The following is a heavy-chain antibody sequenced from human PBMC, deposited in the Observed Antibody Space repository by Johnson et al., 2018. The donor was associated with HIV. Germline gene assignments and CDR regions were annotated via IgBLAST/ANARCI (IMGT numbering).Heavy chain of an antibody. CDR2: IRCDGSNT. Sequence: QVKLVESGGGVVQPGRSLRLSCAASGFTFSSYAMHWVRQAPGKGLEWVSFIRCDGSNTYYADSVKGRFTISRDNSKNTLYLQMNSLRAEDTAVYYCARGHDDQSGLGAFDIWGQGTMVIVSS. D-gene: IGHD3-16*01. J-gene: IGHJ3*02. CDR3: ARGHDDQSGLGAFDI. V-gene: IGHV3-30*14. CDR1: GFTFSSYA.